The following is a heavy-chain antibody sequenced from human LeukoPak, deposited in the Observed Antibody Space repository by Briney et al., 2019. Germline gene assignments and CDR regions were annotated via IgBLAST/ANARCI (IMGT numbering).Heavy chain of an antibody. CDR3: ARGPLLWFGESCYGMDV. D-gene: IGHD3-10*01. CDR1: GGSISSYY. Sequence: SETLSLTCTVSGGSISSYYWSWIRQPPGKGLEWIGYIYYSGSTNYNPSLKSQVTISVDTSKNQFSLKLSSVTAADTAVYYCARGPLLWFGESCYGMDVWGQGTTVTVSS. V-gene: IGHV4-59*08. J-gene: IGHJ6*02. CDR2: IYYSGST.